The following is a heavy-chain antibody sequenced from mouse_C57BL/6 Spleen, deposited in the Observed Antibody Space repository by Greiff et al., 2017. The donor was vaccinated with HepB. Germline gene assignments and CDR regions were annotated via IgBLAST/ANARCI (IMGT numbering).Heavy chain of an antibody. CDR1: GFTFSNYW. V-gene: IGHV6-3*01. J-gene: IGHJ4*01. D-gene: IGHD1-1*01. CDR3: TGTYYYGSSYFYYAMDY. CDR2: IRLKSDNYAT. Sequence: EVKLQESGGGLVQPGGSMKLSCVASGFTFSNYWMNWVRQSPEKGLEWVAQIRLKSDNYATHYAESVKGRFTISRDDSKSSVYLQMNNLRAEDTGMYYCTGTYYYGSSYFYYAMDYWGQGTSVTVSS.